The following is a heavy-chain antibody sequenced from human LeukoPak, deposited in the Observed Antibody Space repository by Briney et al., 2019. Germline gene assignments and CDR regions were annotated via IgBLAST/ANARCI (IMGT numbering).Heavy chain of an antibody. Sequence: SETLSLTCTVSGGSISSSSYYWGWIRQPPGKGLEWIGSIYYSGSTYYNPSHKSRVTISVDTPKNHFSLRLTSVTAADTAVYYCAKFSRWLPFEYWGQGALVTVSS. CDR1: GGSISSSSYY. J-gene: IGHJ4*02. D-gene: IGHD5-12*01. CDR3: AKFSRWLPFEY. CDR2: IYYSGST. V-gene: IGHV4-39*02.